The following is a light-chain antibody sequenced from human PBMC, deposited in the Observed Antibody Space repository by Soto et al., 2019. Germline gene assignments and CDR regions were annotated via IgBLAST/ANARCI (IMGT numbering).Light chain of an antibody. V-gene: IGLV2-14*01. CDR1: SSDIGGYHY. J-gene: IGLJ3*02. CDR3: SSYTRSSTWL. CDR2: EVS. Sequence: QSALTQPASVYGSPGQSINISCTGTSSDIGGYHYVSWYQQHPGKAPKVIIYEVSNRSSGVSNRFSGSKSGNTASLTISGLQAEYEADYYCSSYTRSSTWLFGGGTKLTVL.